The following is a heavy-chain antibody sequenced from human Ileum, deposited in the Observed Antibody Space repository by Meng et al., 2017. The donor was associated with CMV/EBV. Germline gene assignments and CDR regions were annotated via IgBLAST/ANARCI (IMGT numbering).Heavy chain of an antibody. D-gene: IGHD6-13*01. CDR2: INSGGSST. CDR1: GFTFSSYA. V-gene: IGHV3-23*03. J-gene: IGHJ6*02. Sequence: GGSLRLSCAASGFTFSSYAMNWVRQAPGKGLEWVSVINSGGSSTYYADSVKGRFTISRDNSKDTLYLQMNSLRAEDTAVYYCARLYSSSWAYYYYGMDVWGQGTTVTVSS. CDR3: ARLYSSSWAYYYYGMDV.